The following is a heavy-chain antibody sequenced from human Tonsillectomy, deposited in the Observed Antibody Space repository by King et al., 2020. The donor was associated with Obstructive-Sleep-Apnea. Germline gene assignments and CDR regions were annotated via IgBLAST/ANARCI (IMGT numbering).Heavy chain of an antibody. Sequence: QLQESGPGLVKPSETLSLTCTVSGGSITSYYWSWIRQPPGRGLEWIGYIYYSGSTNYNPSLMSRVTISVDTSKNQFSLKLSSVTAADTAVYYCARHPRSGYYYVFDSWGQGTLVTVSS. CDR1: GGSITSYY. J-gene: IGHJ4*02. D-gene: IGHD3-22*01. CDR3: ARHPRSGYYYVFDS. V-gene: IGHV4-59*08. CDR2: IYYSGST.